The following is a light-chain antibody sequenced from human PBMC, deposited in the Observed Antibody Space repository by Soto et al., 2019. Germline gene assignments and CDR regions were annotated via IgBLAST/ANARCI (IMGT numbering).Light chain of an antibody. CDR3: MQALQTPFT. CDR1: QSLLHSNGYNY. J-gene: IGKJ3*01. CDR2: LGS. V-gene: IGKV2-28*01. Sequence: DIVMTQSPLSLPVTPGEPASISCRSSQSLLHSNGYNYLDWYLQKPGQSPQLLIYLGSNRSSGVPDRFSGSGSGTDFTLKISRVEAEDVGVYYGMQALQTPFTVGPWTKVDIK.